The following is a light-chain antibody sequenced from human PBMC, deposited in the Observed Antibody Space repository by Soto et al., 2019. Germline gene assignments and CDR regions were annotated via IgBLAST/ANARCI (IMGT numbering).Light chain of an antibody. V-gene: IGKV3-11*01. J-gene: IGKJ3*01. CDR1: QSVSGY. CDR3: QQRSNWLIS. Sequence: EIVLTQSPATLSLSPGERATLSCRASQSVSGYLAWYQQKPGQAPRLRIYDGSHRAAGIPSRFSGSGSGTDFTLTIGGLEPEEFAVYYCQQRSNWLISFGPGTKVDIK. CDR2: DGS.